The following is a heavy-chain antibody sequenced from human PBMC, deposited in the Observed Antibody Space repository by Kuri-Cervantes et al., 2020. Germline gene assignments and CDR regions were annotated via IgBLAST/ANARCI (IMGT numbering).Heavy chain of an antibody. Sequence: GESLKISCAASGFTFSDYYMSWIRQAPGKGLEWVSGVRVGGRNTYYAASVKGRFTISRDDSKNTLYLHMNSLRAEDTAVYYCAVDPNGDWVGAFNMWGHGTMVTVSS. CDR3: AVDPNGDWVGAFNM. CDR2: VRVGGRNT. D-gene: IGHD4-17*01. J-gene: IGHJ3*02. V-gene: IGHV3-11*01. CDR1: GFTFSDYY.